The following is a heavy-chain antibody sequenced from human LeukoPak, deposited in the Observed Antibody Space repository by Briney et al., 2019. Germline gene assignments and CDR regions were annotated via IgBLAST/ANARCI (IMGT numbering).Heavy chain of an antibody. CDR3: ARGQGGGLGNNWFDP. J-gene: IGHJ5*02. CDR1: GYTFTSYD. D-gene: IGHD3-16*01. Sequence: ASVNVSYKASGYTFTSYDINWVRQASGQGLEWMGWMNPNSGNTSYAQKFQGRVTMTRNTSISTAYMELSSLRSEDTAVYYCARGQGGGLGNNWFDPWGQGTLVTVSS. CDR2: MNPNSGNT. V-gene: IGHV1-8*01.